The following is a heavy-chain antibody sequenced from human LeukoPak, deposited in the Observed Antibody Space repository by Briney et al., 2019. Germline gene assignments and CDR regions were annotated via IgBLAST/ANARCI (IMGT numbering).Heavy chain of an antibody. CDR2: IIPIFGTA. CDR3: ARAGRYCSGGSCYSGPYYYYMDV. J-gene: IGHJ6*03. V-gene: IGHV1-69*05. CDR1: GGTFSSYA. Sequence: VASVKVSRKASGGTFSSYAISWVRQAPGQGLEWMGGIIPIFGTANYAQKFQGRVTITTDESTSTAYMELSSLRSEDTAVYYCARAGRYCSGGSCYSGPYYYYMDVWGKGTTVTVSS. D-gene: IGHD2-15*01.